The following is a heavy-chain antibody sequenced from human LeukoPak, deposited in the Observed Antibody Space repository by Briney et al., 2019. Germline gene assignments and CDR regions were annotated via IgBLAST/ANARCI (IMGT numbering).Heavy chain of an antibody. CDR2: NNPNSGGT. Sequence: ASVKVSCKASGYTFTDYHICWLRQAPGQGLEWMGWNNPNSGGTNYAQKFQGRVTMTRDTSTNTAYMELSRLRSDDTAVYFCARVRAIAATGAGARYFQDWGQGTLVTVSS. D-gene: IGHD1-1*01. CDR1: GYTFTDYH. V-gene: IGHV1-2*02. J-gene: IGHJ1*01. CDR3: ARVRAIAATGAGARYFQD.